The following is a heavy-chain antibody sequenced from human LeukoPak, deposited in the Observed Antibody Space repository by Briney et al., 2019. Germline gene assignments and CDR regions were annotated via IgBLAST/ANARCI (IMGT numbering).Heavy chain of an antibody. Sequence: PGGSLRLSCAAFEFAFSNYDMHWVRQAPGKGLEWVALIRYDRSNTYYADSVKGRFTISRDNSQNTLYLQMNSLRAEDTAVYYCARDPALIVYSGYDGGIDYWGQGTLVTVSS. CDR2: IRYDRSNT. D-gene: IGHD5-12*01. J-gene: IGHJ4*02. V-gene: IGHV3-30*02. CDR1: EFAFSNYD. CDR3: ARDPALIVYSGYDGGIDY.